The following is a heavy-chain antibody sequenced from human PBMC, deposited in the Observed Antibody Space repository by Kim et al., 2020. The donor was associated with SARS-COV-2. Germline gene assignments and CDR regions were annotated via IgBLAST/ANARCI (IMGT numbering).Heavy chain of an antibody. CDR1: GGSLDTSGYY. D-gene: IGHD2-2*02. CDR3: ARHTYTNRQLDY. Sequence: SETLSLTCVVSGGSLDTSGYYWGWIRQPPGKGLEWIGTMYYSGTTYYNPSLKSRVTITVDTSKNQFSLKLSSVTAADTAVFYCARHTYTNRQLDYWGQGTLVTVSS. V-gene: IGHV4-39*01. J-gene: IGHJ4*02. CDR2: MYYSGTT.